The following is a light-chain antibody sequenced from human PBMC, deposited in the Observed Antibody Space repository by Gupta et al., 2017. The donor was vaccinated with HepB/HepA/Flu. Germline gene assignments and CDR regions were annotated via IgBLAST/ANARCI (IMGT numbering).Light chain of an antibody. CDR2: DVS. J-gene: IGLJ3*02. Sequence: QSALPQPASVSVSPRPSITISCTGTSSDVGGYNYVSWYQQHPGKAPKLMIYDVSNRPSGVSNRFSGSKSGNTASLTISGLQAEDEADYYCSSYTSSSTLVFGGGTKLTVL. V-gene: IGLV2-14*01. CDR3: SSYTSSSTLV. CDR1: SSDVGGYNY.